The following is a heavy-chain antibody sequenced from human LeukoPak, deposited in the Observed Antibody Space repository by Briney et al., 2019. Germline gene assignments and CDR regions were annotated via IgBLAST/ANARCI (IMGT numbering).Heavy chain of an antibody. V-gene: IGHV4-59*01. D-gene: IGHD2-21*02. CDR1: GGSISSYF. CDR2: IYYSGST. Sequence: SETLSLTCTVSGGSISSYFWSWIRQPPGKGLEWIGYIYYSGSTNYNPSLKSRLTISVDTSKNQFSLKLSSVTAADTAVYYCARETYCGGDCYSGFNYWGQGTLVTVSS. CDR3: ARETYCGGDCYSGFNY. J-gene: IGHJ4*02.